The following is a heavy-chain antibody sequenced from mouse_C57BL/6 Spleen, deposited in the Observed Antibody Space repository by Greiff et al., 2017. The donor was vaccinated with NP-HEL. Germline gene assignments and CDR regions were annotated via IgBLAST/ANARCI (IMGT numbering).Heavy chain of an antibody. V-gene: IGHV1-53*01. D-gene: IGHD1-1*01. CDR1: GYTFTSYW. J-gene: IGHJ4*01. CDR2: INPSNGGT. Sequence: QVQLQQSGTELVKPGASVKLSCKASGYTFTSYWMHWVKQRPGQGLEWIGNINPSNGGTNYNEKFKSKATLTVDKSSSTAYMQLSSLTSEDSAVYYCARGTTVAYAMDYWGQGTSVTVSS. CDR3: ARGTTVAYAMDY.